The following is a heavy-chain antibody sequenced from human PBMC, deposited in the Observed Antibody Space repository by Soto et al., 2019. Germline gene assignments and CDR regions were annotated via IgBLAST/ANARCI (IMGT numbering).Heavy chain of an antibody. CDR3: AKDRGGFARGWEYYDF. V-gene: IGHV3-23*01. J-gene: IGHJ4*02. CDR1: GFAFSSYT. CDR2: ISASGGST. Sequence: GGSLRLSCAASGFAFSSYTMSWVRQTPGKGLEWVSSISASGGSTYYGDSLKGRFTISRDNSKNTLNLHIKSLGVEDAAVYYCAKDRGGFARGWEYYDFWGQGTQVTVSS. D-gene: IGHD6-19*01.